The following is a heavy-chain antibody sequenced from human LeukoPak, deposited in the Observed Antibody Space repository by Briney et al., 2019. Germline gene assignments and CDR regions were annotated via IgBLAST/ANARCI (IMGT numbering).Heavy chain of an antibody. V-gene: IGHV4-39*01. CDR2: IYYSGST. CDR3: ASNWATLPNWFDP. CDR1: GGCISSGSYY. D-gene: IGHD7-27*01. J-gene: IGHJ5*02. Sequence: SETLSLTCTVSGGCISSGSYYWGWIRQPPGEGLEWIGSIYYSGSTYYNPSLKSRVTISVDTSKNQFSLKLSSVTAADTAVYYCASNWATLPNWFDPWGQGTLVTVSS.